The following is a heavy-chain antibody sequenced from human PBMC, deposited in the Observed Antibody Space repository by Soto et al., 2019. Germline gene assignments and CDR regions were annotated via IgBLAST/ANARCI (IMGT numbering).Heavy chain of an antibody. CDR2: IWYDGSNT. J-gene: IGHJ4*02. CDR1: GFTFTGFNFSSFG. D-gene: IGHD2-15*01. V-gene: IGHV3-33*06. Sequence: PGGSLRLSCAASGFTFTGFNFSSFGMHWVRQAPGKGLEWVAVIWYDGSNTYYADSVKGRFTISRDNSKNTPSLQMNSLTAEDTAVYFCAKRRGAGGHFDYWGQGALVTVSS. CDR3: AKRRGAGGHFDY.